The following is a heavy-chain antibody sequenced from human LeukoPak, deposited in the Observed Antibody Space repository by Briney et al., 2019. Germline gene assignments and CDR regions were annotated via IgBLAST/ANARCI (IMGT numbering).Heavy chain of an antibody. CDR2: MNPNSGNA. J-gene: IGHJ4*02. Sequence: ASVKVSCKASGYTFTSYDISWVRQATGQGLEWMGWMNPNSGNAGYAQRFQGRVTMTRNNSISTAYMELTSLRSEDTTVYYCGRPLQRGSWTQRALDYWGQGTLVTVSS. CDR1: GYTFTSYD. CDR3: GRPLQRGSWTQRALDY. D-gene: IGHD3-10*01. V-gene: IGHV1-8*01.